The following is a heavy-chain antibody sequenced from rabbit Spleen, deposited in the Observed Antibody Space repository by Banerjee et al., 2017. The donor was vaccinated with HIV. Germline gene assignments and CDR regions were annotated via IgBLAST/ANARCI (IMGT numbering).Heavy chain of an antibody. D-gene: IGHD8-1*01. CDR3: ARDAGSSFSSYGMDL. Sequence: QEQLVESGGGLVKPEGSLTLTCTASGFSFSSSYYMCWVRQAPGKGLEWIACIAGGSSGFTYSATWAKGRFTCSKTSSTTVTLQMTSLTVADTATYFCARDAGSSFSSYGMDLWGPGTLVTVS. CDR1: GFSFSSSYY. CDR2: IAGGSSGFT. J-gene: IGHJ6*01. V-gene: IGHV1S45*01.